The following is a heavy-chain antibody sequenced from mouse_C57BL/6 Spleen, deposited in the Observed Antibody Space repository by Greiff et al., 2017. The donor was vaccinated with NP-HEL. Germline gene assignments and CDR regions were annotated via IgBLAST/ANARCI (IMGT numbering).Heavy chain of an antibody. CDR2: IYPRSGNT. CDR3: ARHYSNWFAY. V-gene: IGHV1-81*01. CDR1: GYTFTSYG. J-gene: IGHJ3*01. D-gene: IGHD2-5*01. Sequence: QVQLQQSGAELARPGASVKLSCKASGYTFTSYGISWVKQRTGQGLEWIGEIYPRSGNTYYNEKFKGKATLTADKSSSTAYMELRSLTSEDSAVYFCARHYSNWFAYWGQGTLVTVSA.